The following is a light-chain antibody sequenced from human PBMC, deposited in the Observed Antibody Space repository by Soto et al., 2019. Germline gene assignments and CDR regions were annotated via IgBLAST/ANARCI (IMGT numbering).Light chain of an antibody. CDR1: PSVSSY. J-gene: IGKJ1*01. V-gene: IGKV3-11*01. Sequence: EIVLTQSPATLSLSPGERATLSCRASPSVSSYLAWYQQKPGQAPRLLIYDASKRATGIPARFSGSGSGTDFTLTIRNLAPEDFAVYYCQQRGNWPRTFGQGTKVEIK. CDR3: QQRGNWPRT. CDR2: DAS.